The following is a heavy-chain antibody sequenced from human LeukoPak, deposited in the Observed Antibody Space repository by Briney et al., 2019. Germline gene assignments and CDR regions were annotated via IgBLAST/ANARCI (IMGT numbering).Heavy chain of an antibody. V-gene: IGHV1-8*01. J-gene: IGHJ6*04. Sequence: GASVTVSFKASGYTFTIYDIHWVRQAAGQGREGVGRMNPNNGNTGHAQKFQGRLTMTRAPSISTAYMELSSLRSEDTGVYFCARALAGTAELDVWGKGTTVTVSS. CDR3: ARALAGTAELDV. D-gene: IGHD1-1*01. CDR1: GYTFTIYD. CDR2: MNPNNGNT.